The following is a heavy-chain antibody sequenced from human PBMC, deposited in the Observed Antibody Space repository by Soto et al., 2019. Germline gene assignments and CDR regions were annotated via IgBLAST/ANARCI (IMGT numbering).Heavy chain of an antibody. Sequence: SVKVSCKASGGTFNNYPITWVRQAPGEGLEWMGGSIPIFGTANYAQKFQGRVTISVDESTSTAYMELSSLRSEDTAVYYCARGRGYSGDDHNYYFDMYVWGQGTTVTVSS. V-gene: IGHV1-69*13. CDR3: ARGRGYSGDDHNYYFDMYV. D-gene: IGHD5-12*01. CDR1: GGTFNNYP. CDR2: SIPIFGTA. J-gene: IGHJ6*02.